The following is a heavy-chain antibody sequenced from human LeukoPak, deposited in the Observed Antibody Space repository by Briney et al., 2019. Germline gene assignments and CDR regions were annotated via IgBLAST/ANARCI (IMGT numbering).Heavy chain of an antibody. CDR2: ISSSGSPV. D-gene: IGHD4-11*01. CDR3: AREPKNSNYYYYGMDV. Sequence: PGGSLRLSCAASGFSFSDYYMSWIRQAPGKGLEWVSYISSSGSPVYYGDSVEGRFTISRDNAENSLYLQMNSLRAEDTAVYYCAREPKNSNYYYYGMDVWGQGTTVTVSS. J-gene: IGHJ6*02. V-gene: IGHV3-11*01. CDR1: GFSFSDYY.